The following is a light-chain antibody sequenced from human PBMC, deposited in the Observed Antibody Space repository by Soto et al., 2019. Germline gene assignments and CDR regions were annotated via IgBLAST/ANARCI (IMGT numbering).Light chain of an antibody. V-gene: IGKV3-20*01. J-gene: IGKJ4*01. CDR3: QPYDTSPLT. Sequence: EVVLTQSPGTLSLSPWERVTLYCRPSQTVKNNYLAWYQQKPGRAPRLLIFGAFNRATGIPDRFSGSVSGTDFTLTISRLEPEDFAMYYCQPYDTSPLTFGGGTKVDI. CDR2: GAF. CDR1: QTVKNNY.